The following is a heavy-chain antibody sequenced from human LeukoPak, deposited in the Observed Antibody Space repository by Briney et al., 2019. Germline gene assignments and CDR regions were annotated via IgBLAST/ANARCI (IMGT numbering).Heavy chain of an antibody. J-gene: IGHJ6*03. CDR2: LYCEST. D-gene: IGHD2-15*01. CDR1: GDSISHHY. V-gene: IGHV4-59*11. Sequence: SETLSLTCTVSGDSISHHYWNWIRHSPGRGLEWIGYLYCESTNYNPSLTSRVTMSLDTSKNRLYLNMSAVTAADTAVYFCAKVYSYHYYYMEIWGKGTTVTVSS. CDR3: AKVYSYHYYYMEI.